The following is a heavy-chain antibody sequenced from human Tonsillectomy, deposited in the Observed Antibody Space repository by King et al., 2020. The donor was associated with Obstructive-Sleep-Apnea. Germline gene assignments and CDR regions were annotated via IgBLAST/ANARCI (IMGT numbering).Heavy chain of an antibody. Sequence: QLVQSGAELKKPGSSVKVSCKASGGTFSSYAISWGRQAPGQGLEWMGGIIPILGIANYAQKFQGRVTITADKSTSTAYMELSSLRSEDTAVYYCARGGSMVRGVPVDWGQGTLVTVSS. CDR3: ARGGSMVRGVPVD. D-gene: IGHD3-10*01. J-gene: IGHJ4*02. CDR1: GGTFSSYA. CDR2: IIPILGIA. V-gene: IGHV1-69*10.